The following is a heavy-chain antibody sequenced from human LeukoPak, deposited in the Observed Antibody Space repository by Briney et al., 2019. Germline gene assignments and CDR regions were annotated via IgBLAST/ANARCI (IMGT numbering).Heavy chain of an antibody. Sequence: GGSLRLSCAASGFTFSSYGMHWVRQAPGKGLEWVAVIWYDGSNKYYADSVKGRFTISRDNSKNTLYLQMNSLRAEDTAVYYCARVEDIVVVPAYYGMDVWGRGTTVTVSS. V-gene: IGHV3-33*01. D-gene: IGHD2-2*01. J-gene: IGHJ6*02. CDR2: IWYDGSNK. CDR3: ARVEDIVVVPAYYGMDV. CDR1: GFTFSSYG.